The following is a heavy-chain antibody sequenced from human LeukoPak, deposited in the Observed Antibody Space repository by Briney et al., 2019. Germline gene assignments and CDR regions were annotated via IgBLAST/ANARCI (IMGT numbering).Heavy chain of an antibody. CDR3: AKDSTIGGYYFDY. CDR1: GGSISSYY. Sequence: SETLSLTCTVSGGSISSYYWSWIRQPPGRGLEWIGSLYYSGSTNYNPSLRSRVTISVDTSKNQFSLKGTSVTAADTAVYFCAKDSTIGGYYFDYWGQGTLVTVPS. V-gene: IGHV4-59*01. CDR2: LYYSGST. D-gene: IGHD3-10*01. J-gene: IGHJ4*02.